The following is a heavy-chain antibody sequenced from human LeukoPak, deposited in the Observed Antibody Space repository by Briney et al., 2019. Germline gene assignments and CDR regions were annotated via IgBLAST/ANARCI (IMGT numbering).Heavy chain of an antibody. CDR2: IYYSGST. J-gene: IGHJ4*02. Sequence: SETLSLTCTVSGGPISSSRYYWGWIRQPPGKGLEWIGSIYYSGSTYYNPSLKSRVTISVDTSKNQFSLNLSSVTAADTAVYYCARIHSPFPNNYDSSGYYYGGFDYWGQGTLVTVSS. D-gene: IGHD3-22*01. V-gene: IGHV4-39*07. CDR3: ARIHSPFPNNYDSSGYYYGGFDY. CDR1: GGPISSSRYY.